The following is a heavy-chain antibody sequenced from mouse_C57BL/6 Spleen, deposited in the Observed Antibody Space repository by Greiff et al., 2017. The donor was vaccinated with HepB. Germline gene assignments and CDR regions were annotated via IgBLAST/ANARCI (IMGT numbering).Heavy chain of an antibody. V-gene: IGHV3-3*01. J-gene: IGHJ4*01. CDR1: GFSINSDCY. CDR3: ARGIGTYDYEGYYAMDY. CDR2: AFYSGIT. Sequence: EVQLVESGPSLVRPSQTLSLTCTVTGFSINSDCYWIWIRQFPGNKLEYIGYAFYSGITYYNPSLESRTYITRDTSKNQFSLKLSSVTTEDTATYYCARGIGTYDYEGYYAMDYWGQGTSVTVSS. D-gene: IGHD2-4*01.